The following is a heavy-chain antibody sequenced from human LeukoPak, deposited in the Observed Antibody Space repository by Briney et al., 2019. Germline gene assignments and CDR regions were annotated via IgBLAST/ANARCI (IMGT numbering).Heavy chain of an antibody. CDR3: AREVGYCSGGICKRGFVS. V-gene: IGHV6-1*01. Sequence: SQTLSLTCAISGDSVSSNSAAWNWIRQSPSRGLEWLGRTYYTSKWYHDYAVSVKSRITINPDTSKNQFSLQLNSVTPEDTALYYCAREVGYCSGGICKRGFVSWGQGTLVTVSS. CDR2: TYYTSKWYH. J-gene: IGHJ4*02. D-gene: IGHD2-15*01. CDR1: GDSVSSNSAA.